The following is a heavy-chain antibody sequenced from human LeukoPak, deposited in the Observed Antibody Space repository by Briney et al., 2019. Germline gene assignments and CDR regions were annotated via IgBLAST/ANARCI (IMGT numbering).Heavy chain of an antibody. D-gene: IGHD2-21*02. CDR2: IIPVFGTA. J-gene: IGHJ4*02. CDR3: ARGDVVVTAIKD. V-gene: IGHV1-69*05. CDR1: GGTFSSYA. Sequence: SVKVSCKASGGTFSSYAISWVRQAPGQGLEWMGGIIPVFGTANYAQKFQGRVTITTDESTSTAYMELSSLRSEDTAVYYCARGDVVVTAIKDWGQGTLVTVSS.